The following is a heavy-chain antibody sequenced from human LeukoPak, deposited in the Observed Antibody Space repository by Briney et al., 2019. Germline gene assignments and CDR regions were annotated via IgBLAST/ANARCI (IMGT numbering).Heavy chain of an antibody. CDR1: GYTFTGYY. D-gene: IGHD1-20*01. J-gene: IGHJ4*02. Sequence: ASVKVSCKASGYTFTGYYMHWVRQAPGQGLEWMGWINPNSGGTNYAQRFQGRVTMTRDTSISTAYMELSRLRSDDTAVYYCARHVTRYNWNYVDYWGQGTLVTVSS. CDR3: ARHVTRYNWNYVDY. V-gene: IGHV1-2*02. CDR2: INPNSGGT.